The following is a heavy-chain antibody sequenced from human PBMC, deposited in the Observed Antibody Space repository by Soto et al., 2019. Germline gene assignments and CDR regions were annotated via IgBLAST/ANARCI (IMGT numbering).Heavy chain of an antibody. Sequence: EVQLVESGGGLVQPGRSLRLSCAASGFTFDDYAMHWVRQAPGKGLEWVSGISWNSGSIGYADSVKGRFTISRDNAKNSLYLQMNSLRAEDTALYYCAKEFGQFRFFEWPNRSYYYYGMYVWGQWTTVTVSS. J-gene: IGHJ6*02. CDR3: AKEFGQFRFFEWPNRSYYYYGMYV. V-gene: IGHV3-9*01. D-gene: IGHD3-3*01. CDR1: GFTFDDYA. CDR2: ISWNSGSI.